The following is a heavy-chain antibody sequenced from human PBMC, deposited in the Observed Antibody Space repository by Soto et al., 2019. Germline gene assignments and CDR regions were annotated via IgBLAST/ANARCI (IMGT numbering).Heavy chain of an antibody. CDR3: ASRFWSGYYRDYYGMDV. V-gene: IGHV1-69*13. Sequence: AASVKVSCKASGGTFSSYAISWVRQAPGQGLEWVGGVIPIFGTANYAQKFQGRVTITAEEPTSTAYMELSSLRSEDTAAYYCASRFWSGYYRDYYGMDVWGQGTTVTVSS. CDR2: VIPIFGTA. CDR1: GGTFSSYA. D-gene: IGHD3-3*01. J-gene: IGHJ6*02.